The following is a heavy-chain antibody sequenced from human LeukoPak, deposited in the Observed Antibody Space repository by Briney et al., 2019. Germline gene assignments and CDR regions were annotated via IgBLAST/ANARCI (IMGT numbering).Heavy chain of an antibody. J-gene: IGHJ5*02. CDR3: ALTRTATTEFDP. CDR1: GGSISSSSYY. V-gene: IGHV4-39*01. CDR2: IYYSGST. Sequence: SETLSLTCTVSGGSISSSSYYWGWIRQPPGKGLEWIGSIYYSGSTYYNPSLKSRVTISVDTSKNQFSLKLSSVTAADTAVYYCALTRTATTEFDPWGQGTLVTVSS. D-gene: IGHD4-11*01.